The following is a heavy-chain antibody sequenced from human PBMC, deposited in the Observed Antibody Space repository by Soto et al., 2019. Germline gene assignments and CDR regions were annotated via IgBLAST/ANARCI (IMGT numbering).Heavy chain of an antibody. Sequence: QVQLVQSGAEVKKPGASVKVSCKASGYTFTSYGISWVRQAPGQGLEWMGWISAYNGNTNYAQKLQGRVTMTTDTXTXTXSMEVRSLRSDDTAVYYCARDQHIVVVTAARGAFDIWGQGTMVTVSS. V-gene: IGHV1-18*01. J-gene: IGHJ3*02. D-gene: IGHD2-21*02. CDR2: ISAYNGNT. CDR1: GYTFTSYG. CDR3: ARDQHIVVVTAARGAFDI.